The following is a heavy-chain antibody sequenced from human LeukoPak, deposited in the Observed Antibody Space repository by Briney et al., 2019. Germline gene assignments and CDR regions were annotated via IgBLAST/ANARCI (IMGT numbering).Heavy chain of an antibody. D-gene: IGHD3-10*01. CDR1: GFTFSSYG. Sequence: GGSLRLSCAASGFTFSSYGMHWVRQAPGKGLEWVAVIWYDGSNKYYADSVKGRFTISRDNSKNTLYLQMNSLRAEDTAVYYCARDHARGSYYFDYWGQGTLVTVSS. J-gene: IGHJ4*02. V-gene: IGHV3-33*01. CDR3: ARDHARGSYYFDY. CDR2: IWYDGSNK.